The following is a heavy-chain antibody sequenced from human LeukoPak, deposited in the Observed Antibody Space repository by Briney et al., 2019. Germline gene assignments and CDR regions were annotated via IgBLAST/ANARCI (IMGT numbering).Heavy chain of an antibody. Sequence: SVKVSCKASGGTFSSYAISWVRQAPGQGLEWMGGIIPIFGTANYAQKFQGRVTITTDESTSTAYMELSNLRSEDTAVYYCARYSGYDYGGLDYWGQGTLVTVSS. D-gene: IGHD5-12*01. J-gene: IGHJ4*02. CDR3: ARYSGYDYGGLDY. CDR2: IIPIFGTA. CDR1: GGTFSSYA. V-gene: IGHV1-69*05.